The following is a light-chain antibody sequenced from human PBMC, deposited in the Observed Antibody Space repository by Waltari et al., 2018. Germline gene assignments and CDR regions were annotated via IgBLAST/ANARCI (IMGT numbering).Light chain of an antibody. CDR1: SSDVGGYNY. CDR3: DSYAGTKTLL. J-gene: IGLJ2*01. V-gene: IGLV2-8*01. CDR2: EVT. Sequence: QSALTQPPSASGSPGQSVTISCTGTSSDVGGYNYVSWYQRQPDKAPKLLIYEVTKRPPGVPDRFSGSKSGNTAFLPVSGRQAEDEGDYYCDSYAGTKTLLFGGGTKLTVL.